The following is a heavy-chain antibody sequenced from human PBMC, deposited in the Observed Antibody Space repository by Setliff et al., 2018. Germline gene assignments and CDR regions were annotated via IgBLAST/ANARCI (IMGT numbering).Heavy chain of an antibody. Sequence: PGESLKISCKGSGYRFTTYWIGWERQMPGKGLEWMGIVFSGDSDTRYSPSFQGQVTMSADKSINTAYLQWSSLKASDTAMYYCARLGAPASHDAFDIWGQGTMVT. CDR2: VFSGDSDT. CDR3: ARLGAPASHDAFDI. V-gene: IGHV5-51*01. CDR1: GYRFTTYW. D-gene: IGHD6-25*01. J-gene: IGHJ3*02.